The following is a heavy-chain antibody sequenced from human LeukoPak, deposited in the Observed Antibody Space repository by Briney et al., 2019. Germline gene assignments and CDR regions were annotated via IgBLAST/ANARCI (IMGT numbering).Heavy chain of an antibody. D-gene: IGHD3/OR15-3a*01. CDR2: IIPIFGTA. V-gene: IGHV1-69*13. J-gene: IGHJ5*02. CDR3: ARVFGPRGGVWFDP. Sequence: ASVKVSCKASGGTFISYAISWVRQAPGQGLEWMGGIIPIFGTANYAQKFQGRVTITADESTSTAYMELSSLRSEDTAVYYCARVFGPRGGVWFDPWGQGTLVTVSS. CDR1: GGTFISYA.